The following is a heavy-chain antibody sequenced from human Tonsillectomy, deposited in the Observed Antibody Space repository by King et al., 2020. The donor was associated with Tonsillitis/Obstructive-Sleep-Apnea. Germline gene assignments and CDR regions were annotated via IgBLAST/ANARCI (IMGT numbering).Heavy chain of an antibody. J-gene: IGHJ4*02. V-gene: IGHV3-15*07. CDR1: GFTFSNAW. D-gene: IGHD2-15*01. CDR2: IKSKTDGGTT. Sequence: VQLVESGGGLVKPGGSLRLSCAASGFTFSNAWMNWVRQAPGKGLEWVGRIKSKTDGGTTDYAAPVKGRFTISRDDSKNTLYLQMNSLKTEDTAVYYCTTDPDIVGVVAATPSDYWGQGTLVTVSS. CDR3: TTDPDIVGVVAATPSDY.